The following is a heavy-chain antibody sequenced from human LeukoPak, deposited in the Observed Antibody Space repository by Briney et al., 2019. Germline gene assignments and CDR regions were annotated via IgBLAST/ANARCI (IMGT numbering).Heavy chain of an antibody. D-gene: IGHD2-2*01. V-gene: IGHV2-70*01. CDR3: ARIYRYCSTTSCYVPDY. CDR2: IDWDDDK. CDR1: GFSLSTSGMC. Sequence: SGPTLVNPTQTLTLTCTFSGFSLSTSGMCVSWIRQPPGKALEWLALIDWDDDKYYSTSLKTRLTISKDTSKNQVVLTMTNMDPVDTATYYCARIYRYCSTTSCYVPDYWGQGTLVTVSS. J-gene: IGHJ4*02.